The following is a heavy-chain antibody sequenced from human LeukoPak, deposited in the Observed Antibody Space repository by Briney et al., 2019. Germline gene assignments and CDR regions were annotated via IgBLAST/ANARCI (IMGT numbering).Heavy chain of an antibody. CDR2: ISSSSSYI. D-gene: IGHD6-19*01. CDR1: GFTFSSYS. J-gene: IGHJ4*02. CDR3: ARDRPVAGTGIDY. V-gene: IGHV3-21*01. Sequence: PGGSLRLSCAASGFTFSSYSMNWVRQAPGKGLEWVSSISSSSSYIYYADSVKGRFTISRDNAKNSLYLQMNSLRAEDTAVYYCARDRPVAGTGIDYWGQGTLVTVSS.